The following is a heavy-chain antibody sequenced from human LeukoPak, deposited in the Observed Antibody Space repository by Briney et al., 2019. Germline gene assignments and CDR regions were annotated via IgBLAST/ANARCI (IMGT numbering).Heavy chain of an antibody. CDR2: INPNSGDT. CDR1: GYTFTAYY. CDR3: ARGGMDTAMIFFDFFDY. J-gene: IGHJ4*02. V-gene: IGHV1-2*04. Sequence: ASVKVSCKASGYTFTAYYIHWVRQAPGQGLEWMGWINPNSGDTNYAQMFQGWVTLTRDTSISTAYMELRRLRSDDTAVYYCARGGMDTAMIFFDFFDYWGQGTPVTVSS. D-gene: IGHD5-18*01.